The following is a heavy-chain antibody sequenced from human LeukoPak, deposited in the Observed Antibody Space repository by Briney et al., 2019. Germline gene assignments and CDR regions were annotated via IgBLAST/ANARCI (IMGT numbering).Heavy chain of an antibody. CDR1: GYTFTGYY. D-gene: IGHD6-6*01. Sequence: ASVKVSCKASGYTFTGYYMHWVRQAPGQGLEWMGWINPNSGGTNYAQKFQGRVTMTRDTSISTAYMELSRLRSDDTAVYYCARGGKAARPDSHFDYWGQGTLVTVSS. J-gene: IGHJ4*02. CDR3: ARGGKAARPDSHFDY. CDR2: INPNSGGT. V-gene: IGHV1-2*02.